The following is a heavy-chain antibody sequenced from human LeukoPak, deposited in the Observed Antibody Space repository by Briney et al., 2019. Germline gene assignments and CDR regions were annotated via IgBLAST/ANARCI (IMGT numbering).Heavy chain of an antibody. D-gene: IGHD6-13*01. J-gene: IGHJ6*03. CDR1: GFPLNNYW. CDR2: INSDGSGA. Sequence: GGSLRLSCAASGFPLNNYWMHWVRQATGKGLVWVSRINSDGSGAIYADSVKGRFTISRDNAKNTLYLQMNSLRAEDTAVYYCARASSSQTYMDVWGKGTTVTISS. CDR3: ARASSSQTYMDV. V-gene: IGHV3-74*01.